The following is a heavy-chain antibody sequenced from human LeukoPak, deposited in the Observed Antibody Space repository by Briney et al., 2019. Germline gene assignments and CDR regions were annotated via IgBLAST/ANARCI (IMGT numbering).Heavy chain of an antibody. CDR3: ATQTQLAEFSLDY. D-gene: IGHD6-13*01. J-gene: IGHJ4*02. V-gene: IGHV3-30*16. Sequence: GGSLSLSCAASGFPLCRYAMHCVAEAPGKGGEGVAVISYDRSNKYSADSVKGRFTISRDNSKNTLYLQMNSARAEDTAVYYCATQTQLAEFSLDYWGQGTLVTVSS. CDR1: GFPLCRYA. CDR2: ISYDRSNK.